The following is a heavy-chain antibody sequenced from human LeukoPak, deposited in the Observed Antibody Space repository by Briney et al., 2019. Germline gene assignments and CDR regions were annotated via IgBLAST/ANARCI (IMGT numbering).Heavy chain of an antibody. CDR2: ISSSSSYI. Sequence: KSGGSLRLSCAASGFTFSSYSMNWVRQAPGKGLEWVSSISSSSSYIYYADSVKGRFTISRDNAKNSLYLQMNSLRAEDTAVYYCARDIAVAGTGGTWENDPWGQGTLVTVSS. V-gene: IGHV3-21*01. D-gene: IGHD6-19*01. CDR1: GFTFSSYS. J-gene: IGHJ5*02. CDR3: ARDIAVAGTGGTWENDP.